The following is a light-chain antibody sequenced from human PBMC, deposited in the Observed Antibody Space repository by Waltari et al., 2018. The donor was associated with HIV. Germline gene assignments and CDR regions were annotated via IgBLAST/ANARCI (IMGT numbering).Light chain of an antibody. V-gene: IGKV1-39*01. J-gene: IGKJ1*01. CDR3: QQSYSSPPM. CDR1: QNIRSN. CDR2: TAS. Sequence: DIQMTQSPSSLSASVGDRVTITCRASQNIRSNLNWYQQKPGKAPKLLIYTASSLQNRVPSRFSGSGSGTDFTLTISNLQPEDFATYHCQQSYSSPPMFGQGTNVEIK.